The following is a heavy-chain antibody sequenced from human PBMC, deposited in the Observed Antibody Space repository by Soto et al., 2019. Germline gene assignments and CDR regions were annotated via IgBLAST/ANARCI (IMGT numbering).Heavy chain of an antibody. J-gene: IGHJ6*02. V-gene: IGHV3-30*03. CDR3: AILQRRSETYCDFWSGYFGMDV. D-gene: IGHD3-3*01. Sequence: GGSVRLSCAASGFTFSSYGMHWVRQAPGKGLEWVAVISYDGSNKYYADSVKGRFTISRDNSKNTLYLQMNSLRAEDTAVYYCAILQRRSETYCDFWSGYFGMDVWGQGTAVTVSS. CDR1: GFTFSSYG. CDR2: ISYDGSNK.